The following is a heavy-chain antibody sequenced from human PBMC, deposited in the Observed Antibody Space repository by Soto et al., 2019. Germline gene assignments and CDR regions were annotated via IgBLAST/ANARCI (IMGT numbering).Heavy chain of an antibody. V-gene: IGHV3-33*01. Sequence: ESGGGVVQPGRSLRLSCAASGFTFSSYGMHWVRQAPGKGLEWVAVIWYDGSNKYYADSVKGRFTISRDNSKNTLYLQMNSLRAEDTAVYYCARDRRIAARRAYYYYMDVWGKGTTVTVSS. CDR1: GFTFSSYG. D-gene: IGHD6-6*01. CDR2: IWYDGSNK. J-gene: IGHJ6*03. CDR3: ARDRRIAARRAYYYYMDV.